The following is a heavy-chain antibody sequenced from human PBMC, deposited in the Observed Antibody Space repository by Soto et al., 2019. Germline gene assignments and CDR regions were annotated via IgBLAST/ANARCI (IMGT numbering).Heavy chain of an antibody. D-gene: IGHD3-3*01. CDR1: GYTFTSYY. J-gene: IGHJ6*02. Sequence: GASVKVSCKASGYTFTSYYMHWVRQAPGQGLEWMGIINPSGGSTSYAQKFQGRVTMTRDTSTSTVYMELSSLRSEDTAVYYCAXDGSPGFSNAYYYGMDVWGQGTTVTVSS. CDR2: INPSGGST. CDR3: AXDGSPGFSNAYYYGMDV. V-gene: IGHV1-46*01.